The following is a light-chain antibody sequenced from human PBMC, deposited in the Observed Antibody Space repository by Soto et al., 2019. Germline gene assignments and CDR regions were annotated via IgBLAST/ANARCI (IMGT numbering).Light chain of an antibody. CDR1: QGISSA. CDR2: DAS. J-gene: IGKJ4*02. V-gene: IGKV1-13*02. CDR3: QQFSSYPLT. Sequence: AIQLTQSPSSLSASVGDRVTITCRASQGISSALAWYQKKPGKAPKVLIYDASSLESGVPSTFSGSGSGTDFTLTISSLQPEDFAIYFCQQFSSYPLTFGGGTKVDIK.